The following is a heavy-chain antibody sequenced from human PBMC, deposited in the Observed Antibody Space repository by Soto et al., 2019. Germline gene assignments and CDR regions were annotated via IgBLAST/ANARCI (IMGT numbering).Heavy chain of an antibody. Sequence: GGSLRLSCAASGFTFSNYAMSWVRQAPGKGLEWVSAVSSGGATTYYADSVKGRFTISRDDSKNTLYLQMNSLRAGDTAIYYCAKEVTVTTLFDFWGQGILVTVSS. CDR3: AKEVTVTTLFDF. J-gene: IGHJ4*02. V-gene: IGHV3-23*01. CDR2: VSSGGATT. CDR1: GFTFSNYA. D-gene: IGHD4-17*01.